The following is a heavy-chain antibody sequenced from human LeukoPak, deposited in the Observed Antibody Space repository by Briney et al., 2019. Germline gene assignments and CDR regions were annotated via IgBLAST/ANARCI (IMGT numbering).Heavy chain of an antibody. V-gene: IGHV4-4*07. Sequence: SETLSLTCTVSGGSISSYYWSWIRQPAGKGLEWIGSIYYSGSTYYNPSLKSRVTISVDTSKNQFSLKLSSVTAADTAVYYCARDSSSYLYVLDYWGQGTLVTVSS. D-gene: IGHD6-6*01. CDR3: ARDSSSYLYVLDY. CDR1: GGSISSYY. CDR2: IYYSGST. J-gene: IGHJ4*02.